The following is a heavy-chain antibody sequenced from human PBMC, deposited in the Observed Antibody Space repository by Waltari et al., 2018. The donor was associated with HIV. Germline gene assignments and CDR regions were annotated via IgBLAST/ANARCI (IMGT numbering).Heavy chain of an antibody. CDR3: ARNMVTTRQYDY. J-gene: IGHJ4*02. D-gene: IGHD4-17*01. CDR1: GYTFTSYD. CDR2: MNPNSGNT. V-gene: IGHV1-8*01. Sequence: QVQLVQSGAEVKKPGASVKVSCKASGYTFTSYDINWVRQATGQGLEGMGGMNPNSGNTGYAQKFQGRVTMTRNTSISTAYMELSSLISEDTAVYYCARNMVTTRQYDYWGQGSLVTVSS.